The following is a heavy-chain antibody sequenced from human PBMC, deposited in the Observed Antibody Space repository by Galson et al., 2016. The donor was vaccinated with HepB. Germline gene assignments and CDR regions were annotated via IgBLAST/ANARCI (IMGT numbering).Heavy chain of an antibody. V-gene: IGHV3-74*01. CDR2: IFTDGSGT. J-gene: IGHJ3*02. CDR1: GFTFSAYP. CDR3: GRGSKYGFDM. Sequence: SLRLSCAASGFTFSAYPMHWVRQAPGKGLVWISRIFTDGSGTLYADSVKGRFTISRDNAKNTLFPHMNSLRADDTAVYYCGRGSKYGFDMWGQGTMVTVSS.